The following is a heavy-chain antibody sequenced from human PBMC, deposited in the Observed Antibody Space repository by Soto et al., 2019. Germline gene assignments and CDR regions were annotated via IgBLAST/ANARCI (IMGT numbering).Heavy chain of an antibody. V-gene: IGHV1-46*03. CDR3: ARERTSYDFWSGYYNYYYGMDV. Sequence: ASVKVSCKASGYTFTSYYMHWVRQAPGQGLEWMGIINPSGGSTSYAQKFQGRVTMTRDTSTSTVYMELSSLRSEDTAVYYCARERTSYDFWSGYYNYYYGMDVWGQGTTVTVSS. D-gene: IGHD3-3*01. CDR2: INPSGGST. J-gene: IGHJ6*02. CDR1: GYTFTSYY.